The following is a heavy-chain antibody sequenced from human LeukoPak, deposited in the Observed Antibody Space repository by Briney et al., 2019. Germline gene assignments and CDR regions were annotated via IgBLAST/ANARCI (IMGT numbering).Heavy chain of an antibody. CDR3: ARGHSYGYSQDY. CDR2: INAGNGNT. V-gene: IGHV1-3*01. D-gene: IGHD5-18*01. Sequence: ASVKVSCKASGYTFTSYAMHWVRQAPGQRLEWMGWINAGNGNTKYSQKFQGRVTITRDTSASTAYMELSSLRSDDTAVYYCARGHSYGYSQDYWGQGTLVTVSS. CDR1: GYTFTSYA. J-gene: IGHJ4*02.